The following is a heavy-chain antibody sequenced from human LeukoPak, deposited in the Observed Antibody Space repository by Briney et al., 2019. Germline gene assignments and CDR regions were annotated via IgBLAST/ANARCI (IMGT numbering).Heavy chain of an antibody. J-gene: IGHJ5*02. CDR2: INPNSGGT. CDR3: ARDPRQEGWFDP. Sequence: ASVKVSCKASGYTFTGYYMHWVRQAPGQGLEWMGRINPNSGGTNYAQKFQGRVTMTRDTSISTAYMDLGRLRSDDTTVYYCARDPRQEGWFDPWGQGTLVTVSS. V-gene: IGHV1-2*06. CDR1: GYTFTGYY.